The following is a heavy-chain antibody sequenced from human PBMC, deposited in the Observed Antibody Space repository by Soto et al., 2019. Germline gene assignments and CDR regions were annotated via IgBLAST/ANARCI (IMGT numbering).Heavy chain of an antibody. J-gene: IGHJ4*02. CDR3: ARDIGGYSGSAHDY. V-gene: IGHV3-21*01. D-gene: IGHD5-12*01. CDR2: ISSSSSYI. Sequence: GGSLRLSCAASGFTFSSYSMNWVRQAPGKGLEWVSSISSSSSYIYYADSVKGRFTISRDNAKNSLYLQMNSLRAEDTVVYYCARDIGGYSGSAHDYWGQGTLVTLSS. CDR1: GFTFSSYS.